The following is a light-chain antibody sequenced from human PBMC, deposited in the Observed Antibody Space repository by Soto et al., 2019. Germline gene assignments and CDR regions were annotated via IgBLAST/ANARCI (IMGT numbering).Light chain of an antibody. Sequence: EIVMTQSPATLSVSPGERATLSCRASQSVSSNLAWYQQKPGQAPTLLIYCASTRATGIPARCSGSGSGTEFTLTIRSLQSEDFSFYYCQQYNNWGTFGQGTKVEIK. V-gene: IGKV3-15*01. CDR1: QSVSSN. CDR3: QQYNNWGT. CDR2: CAS. J-gene: IGKJ1*01.